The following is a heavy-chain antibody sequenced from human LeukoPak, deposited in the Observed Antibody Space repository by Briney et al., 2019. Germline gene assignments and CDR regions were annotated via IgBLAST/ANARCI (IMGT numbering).Heavy chain of an antibody. D-gene: IGHD5-24*01. CDR2: IIPIFGTA. J-gene: IGHJ6*02. CDR3: ARDSKMEAAYYYYGMDV. CDR1: GGTFSSYA. V-gene: IGHV1-69*13. Sequence: ASVKVSCKASGGTFSSYAISWVRQAPGHGLEWMGGIIPIFGTANYAQKFQGRVTITADESTSTAYMELSSLRSEDTAVYYCARDSKMEAAYYYYGMDVWGQGTTVTVSS.